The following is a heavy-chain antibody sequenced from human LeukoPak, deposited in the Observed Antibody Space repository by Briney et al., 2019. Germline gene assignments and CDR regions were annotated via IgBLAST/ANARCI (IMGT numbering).Heavy chain of an antibody. Sequence: ASVEVSCKASGYSFTSNYIHWVRQAPGQGLEWMGMIYPRDGSTSYAQKFQGRVTVTRDTSTSTVHMELSGLRSEDTAVYYCARDQEAFDYWGQGTLVTVSS. J-gene: IGHJ4*02. CDR2: IYPRDGST. CDR1: GYSFTSNY. V-gene: IGHV1-46*01. CDR3: ARDQEAFDY.